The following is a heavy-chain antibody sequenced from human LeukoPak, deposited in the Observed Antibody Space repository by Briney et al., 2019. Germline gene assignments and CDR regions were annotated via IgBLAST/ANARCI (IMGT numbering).Heavy chain of an antibody. CDR1: GGTFTSYG. J-gene: IGHJ3*02. D-gene: IGHD2-2*01. V-gene: IGHV1-69*05. CDR3: ARDRGPAAIRDAFDI. Sequence: SVKVSCKASGGTFTSYGISWARQAPGQGLEWMGGSIPIFGRGNYPQKFQGRVTITTDESTSTSYMELSSLRSEDTAVYYCARDRGPAAIRDAFDIWGQGTMVTVSS. CDR2: SIPIFGRG.